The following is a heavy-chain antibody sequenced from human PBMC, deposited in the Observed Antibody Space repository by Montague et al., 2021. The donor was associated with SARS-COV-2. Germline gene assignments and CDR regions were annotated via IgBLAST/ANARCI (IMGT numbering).Heavy chain of an antibody. CDR3: ARGTYHDYVWGSYRHNPFNY. D-gene: IGHD3-16*02. CDR2: MNPNSGDT. Sequence: SVKVSCKASGYTFTIYDINWVRQATGQGLEWMGWMNPNSGDTGYAQQFQDRVTMTRDTSISTAYMELSSLRSEDAAVYYCARGTYHDYVWGSYRHNPFNYWGQGTLVTVSS. V-gene: IGHV1-8*01. J-gene: IGHJ4*02. CDR1: GYTFTIYD.